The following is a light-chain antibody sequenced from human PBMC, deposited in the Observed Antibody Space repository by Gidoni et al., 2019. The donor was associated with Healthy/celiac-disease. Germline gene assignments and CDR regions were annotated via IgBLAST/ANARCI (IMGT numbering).Light chain of an antibody. V-gene: IGKV1-33*01. J-gene: IGKJ4*01. CDR1: QDISNY. CDR3: QQYDNLPLT. CDR2: DAS. Sequence: QSPSSLSASVGDRVTITCQASQDISNYLNWYQQKPGKAPKLLIYDASNLETGVPSRFSGSGSGTDFTFTISSLQPEDIATYYCQQYDNLPLTFGGXTKVEIK.